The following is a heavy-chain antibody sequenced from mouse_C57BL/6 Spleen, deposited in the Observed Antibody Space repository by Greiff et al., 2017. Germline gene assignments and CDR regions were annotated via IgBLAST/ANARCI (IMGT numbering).Heavy chain of an antibody. D-gene: IGHD2-2*01. CDR1: GYTFTSYW. Sequence: VQLQQPGAELVKPGASVKLSCKASGYTFTSYWMHWVKQRPGRGLEWIGRIDPNSGGTKYNEKFESKATLTVDKPSSTAYMQLSSLTSEDSAVYYCASKGTTMVTHWYFDVWGTGTTVTVSS. V-gene: IGHV1-72*01. CDR3: ASKGTTMVTHWYFDV. CDR2: IDPNSGGT. J-gene: IGHJ1*03.